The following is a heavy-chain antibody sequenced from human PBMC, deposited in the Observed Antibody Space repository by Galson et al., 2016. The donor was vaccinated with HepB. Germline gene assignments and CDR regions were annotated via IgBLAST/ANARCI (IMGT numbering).Heavy chain of an antibody. CDR2: ISVDIGNT. CDR1: GYTFINYG. Sequence: SVKVSCKASGYTFINYGISWVRQAPGQGLEWMGWISVDIGNTNYAQKLQDRVTMTTDTSTSTAYMELRSLRSDDTAVYYCARESLYCSGGNCYSPLDDYWGQGTLVTVSS. V-gene: IGHV1-18*04. D-gene: IGHD2-15*01. CDR3: ARESLYCSGGNCYSPLDDY. J-gene: IGHJ4*02.